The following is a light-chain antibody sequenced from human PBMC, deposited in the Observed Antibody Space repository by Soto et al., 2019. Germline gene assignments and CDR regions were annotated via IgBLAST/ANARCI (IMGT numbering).Light chain of an antibody. CDR1: QSISNH. V-gene: IGKV1-39*01. CDR3: QQYYSYRPIT. CDR2: AAS. J-gene: IGKJ5*01. Sequence: IQMTQSPSSLSASVEDRVIITCRASQSISNHLNWYQQKPGKAPKLLIYAASTLQSGVPSRFSGSGSGTDFTLTISCLQSEDFATYYCQQYYSYRPITFGQGTRLEIK.